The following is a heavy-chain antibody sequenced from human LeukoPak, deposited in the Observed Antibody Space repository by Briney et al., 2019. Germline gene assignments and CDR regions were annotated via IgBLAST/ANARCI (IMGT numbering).Heavy chain of an antibody. D-gene: IGHD3-22*01. V-gene: IGHV3-23*01. CDR1: GFTFSSYA. J-gene: IGHJ4*02. CDR2: ISGSGGST. Sequence: PGGSLRLSCAASGFTFSSYAMTWVRQAPGKGLEWVSSISGSGGSTYYADSVKGRFTISRDNSKNTLYLQMNSLKTEDTAVYYCTTDFRITMIVVGPTDYWGQGTLVTVSS. CDR3: TTDFRITMIVVGPTDY.